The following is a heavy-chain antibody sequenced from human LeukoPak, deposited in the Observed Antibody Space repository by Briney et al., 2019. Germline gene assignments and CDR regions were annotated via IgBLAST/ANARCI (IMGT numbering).Heavy chain of an antibody. CDR3: ACYKIVERNLDF. Sequence: SETLSLTCTVSGASINGYSWSWLRQPPGKGLEWIGNVHYSLSSNYSPSLESRVTISMDTSQRQFSLKLTFVTAADTAVYYCACYKIVERNLDFWGQGMLVTVSS. V-gene: IGHV4-59*01. CDR1: GASINGYS. J-gene: IGHJ4*02. CDR2: VHYSLSS. D-gene: IGHD5-24*01.